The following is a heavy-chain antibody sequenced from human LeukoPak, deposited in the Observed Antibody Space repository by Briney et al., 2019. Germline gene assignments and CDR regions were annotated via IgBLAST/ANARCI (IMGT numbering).Heavy chain of an antibody. V-gene: IGHV1-69*01. CDR1: GGTFSSYA. Sequence: ASVKVSCKASGGTFSSYAISWVRQAPGQGLEWMGGIIPIFGTANYAQKFQGRVTITADESTSTAYMELRSLRSEDTAVYYYASLTTGTADYYYYYMDVWGKGTTVTVSS. J-gene: IGHJ6*03. CDR3: ASLTTGTADYYYYYMDV. D-gene: IGHD3-9*01. CDR2: IIPIFGTA.